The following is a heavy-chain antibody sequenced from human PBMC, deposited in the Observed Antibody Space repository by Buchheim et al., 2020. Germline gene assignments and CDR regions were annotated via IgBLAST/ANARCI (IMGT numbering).Heavy chain of an antibody. V-gene: IGHV4-34*01. D-gene: IGHD2-15*01. CDR3: ARALRYCSGGSCYSSAFDP. Sequence: QVQLQQWGAGLLKPSETLSLTCAVYGGSFSGYYWSWIRQPPGKGLEWCGEINHSGSTNYNPSLKSRVTISVDTSKNQFSLKLSSVTAADTAVYYCARALRYCSGGSCYSSAFDPWGQGTL. CDR1: GGSFSGYY. CDR2: INHSGST. J-gene: IGHJ5*02.